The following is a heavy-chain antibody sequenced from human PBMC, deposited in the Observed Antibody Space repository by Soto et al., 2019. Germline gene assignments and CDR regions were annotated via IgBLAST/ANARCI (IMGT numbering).Heavy chain of an antibody. CDR1: GTSIINNNW. V-gene: IGHV4-4*02. D-gene: IGHD2-21*02. J-gene: IGHJ3*02. CDR3: ARGDGDNAFDI. Sequence: QVQLQESGPGLVKPSGTLSLTCAVSGTSIINNNWWTWVRQPPGKGLEWIGEIYHSGTTNYNSSRKSRVTFSTYKSKNQFALNLNSVTAADTAVYYCARGDGDNAFDIWGQGTLVIVSS. CDR2: IYHSGTT.